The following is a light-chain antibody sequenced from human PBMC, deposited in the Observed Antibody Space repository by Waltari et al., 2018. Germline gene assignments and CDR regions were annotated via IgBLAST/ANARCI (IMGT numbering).Light chain of an antibody. CDR2: DVN. CDR3: SSYTSSNTYV. CDR1: TSDVRDYNY. V-gene: IGLV2-14*03. Sequence: QSALTHPASVSGSPGQSITISCTGTTSDVRDYNYVSWYQQPPVPAPKRILYDVNNRPSGVSNRFSGSNAGNTASLTISGLQAEDEADYYCSSYTSSNTYVFGTGTKVTVL. J-gene: IGLJ1*01.